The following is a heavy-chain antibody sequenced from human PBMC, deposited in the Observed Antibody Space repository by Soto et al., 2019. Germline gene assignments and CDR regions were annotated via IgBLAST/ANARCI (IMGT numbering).Heavy chain of an antibody. CDR2: ISGNGGST. D-gene: IGHD6-13*01. V-gene: IGHV3-64D*06. CDR1: GFTFSSYA. Sequence: PGGSLRLSXSASGFTFSSYAMHWVRQAPGKGLEYVSAISGNGGSTYYADSVKGRFTISRDNSKNTLYLQMSSLRAEDTAVYYCVKGASSWHIRGMDVWGQGTTVTVSS. J-gene: IGHJ6*02. CDR3: VKGASSWHIRGMDV.